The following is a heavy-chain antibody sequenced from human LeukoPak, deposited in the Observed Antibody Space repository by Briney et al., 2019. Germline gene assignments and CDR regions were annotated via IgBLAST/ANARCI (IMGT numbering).Heavy chain of an antibody. V-gene: IGHV1-58*02. J-gene: IGHJ6*02. Sequence: GTSVKVSCKASGFTFTSSAMQWARQARGQRLEWIGWIVVGSSNTNYAQKFQERVTITWDMSTSTAYMELSSLRSEDTAVYYCAATIAADTVYYGMDVWGQGTTVTVSS. CDR3: AATIAADTVYYGMDV. CDR2: IVVGSSNT. D-gene: IGHD6-13*01. CDR1: GFTFTSSA.